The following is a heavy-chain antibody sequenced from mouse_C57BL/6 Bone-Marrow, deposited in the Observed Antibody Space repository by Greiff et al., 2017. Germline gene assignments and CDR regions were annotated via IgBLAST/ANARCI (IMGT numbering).Heavy chain of an antibody. D-gene: IGHD2-4*01. CDR3: ARKRGGYYDCGFAY. CDR2: IWSGGST. J-gene: IGHJ3*01. CDR1: GFSLTSYG. Sequence: VQRVESGPGLVQPSQSLSITCTVSGFSLTSYGVHWVRQSPGKGLEWLGVIWSGGSTDYNAAFISRLSISKDNSKSQVFFKMNSLQADDTAIYYCARKRGGYYDCGFAYWGQGTLVTVSA. V-gene: IGHV2-2*01.